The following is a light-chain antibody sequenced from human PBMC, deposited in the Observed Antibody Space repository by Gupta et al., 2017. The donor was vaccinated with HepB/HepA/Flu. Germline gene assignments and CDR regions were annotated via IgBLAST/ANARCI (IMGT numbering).Light chain of an antibody. CDR1: SRDVGSYNF. CDR2: DVN. Sequence: QSALTQPPSASGSPGQSVTISCTGTSRDVGSYNFVSWYQQHPHKAPKLILYDVNKRPSGVPDRFSGSQSGNTASLTVSGLQAEDEADYYCSSYADSNNYVFGTGTWVTVL. J-gene: IGLJ1*01. V-gene: IGLV2-8*01. CDR3: SSYADSNNYV.